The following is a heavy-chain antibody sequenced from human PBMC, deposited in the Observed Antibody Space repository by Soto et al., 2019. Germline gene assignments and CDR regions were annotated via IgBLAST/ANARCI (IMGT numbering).Heavy chain of an antibody. CDR2: IYHSGST. CDR1: GGSIISGGYS. J-gene: IGHJ3*02. Sequence: SETLSLTCAVSGGSIISGGYSWSLIRQPPGKGLEWIGYIYHSGSTYYNPSLKSRVTISVDRSKNQFSLKLSSVTAADTAVYYCSRVSNGYYSDAFDTWGQGTMVTVSS. V-gene: IGHV4-30-2*01. D-gene: IGHD3-22*01. CDR3: SRVSNGYYSDAFDT.